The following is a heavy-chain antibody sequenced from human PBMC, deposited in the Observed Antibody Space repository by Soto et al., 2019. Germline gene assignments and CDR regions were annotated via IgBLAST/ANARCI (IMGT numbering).Heavy chain of an antibody. CDR1: GGSISSSNW. Sequence: QVQLQESGPGLVKPSGTLSLTCAVSGGSISSSNWWSWVRQPPGKGLEWIGEIYHSGSTNYNPSLMSRVTISVDKSKTLFSLKLSSVTAADTAVYYCVRDVDYYGSWSYQGGGLVGGQETTVTVSS. J-gene: IGHJ6*02. V-gene: IGHV4-4*02. D-gene: IGHD3-10*01. CDR3: VRDVDYYGSWSYQGGGLV. CDR2: IYHSGST.